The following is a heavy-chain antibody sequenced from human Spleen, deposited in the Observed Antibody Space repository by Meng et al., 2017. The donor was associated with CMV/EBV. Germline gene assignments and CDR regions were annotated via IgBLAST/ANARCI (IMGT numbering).Heavy chain of an antibody. D-gene: IGHD6-6*01. CDR1: GGTFSSYA. Sequence: SVKVSCKASGGTFSSYAISWVRQASGQGLEWMGGIIPIFGTANYAQKFQGRVTITTDESTSTAYMELSSLRSEDTAVYYCAAAYSSSSPSHGMDVWGQGTTVTVSS. J-gene: IGHJ6*02. CDR3: AAAYSSSSPSHGMDV. V-gene: IGHV1-69*05. CDR2: IIPIFGTA.